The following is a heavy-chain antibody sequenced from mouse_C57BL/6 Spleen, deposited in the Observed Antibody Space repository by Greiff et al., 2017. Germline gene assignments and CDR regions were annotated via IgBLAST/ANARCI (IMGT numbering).Heavy chain of an antibody. CDR2: ISSGSSTI. Sequence: EVQLQESGGGLVKPGGSLKLSCAASGFTFSDYGMHWVRQAPEKGLEWVAYISSGSSTIYYADTVKGRFTISRDNAKNTLFLQMTSLRSEDTAMYYCARQGLLSLWMDYWGQGTSVTVSS. V-gene: IGHV5-17*01. D-gene: IGHD2-10*01. J-gene: IGHJ4*01. CDR3: ARQGLLSLWMDY. CDR1: GFTFSDYG.